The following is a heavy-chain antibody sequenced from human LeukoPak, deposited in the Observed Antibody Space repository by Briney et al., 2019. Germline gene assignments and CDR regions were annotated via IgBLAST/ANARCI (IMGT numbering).Heavy chain of an antibody. Sequence: GGSLRLSCAASGFRFSTYWMTWVRQAPGKGLEWVAKINQDGSEESYVDSVKGRFTISRDNAKNALYLQMNSLRAEDTAVYYCAKSPGRDSSGHTNYYFDYWGQGTLVTVSS. CDR3: AKSPGRDSSGHTNYYFDY. V-gene: IGHV3-7*01. D-gene: IGHD3-22*01. CDR1: GFRFSTYW. CDR2: INQDGSEE. J-gene: IGHJ4*02.